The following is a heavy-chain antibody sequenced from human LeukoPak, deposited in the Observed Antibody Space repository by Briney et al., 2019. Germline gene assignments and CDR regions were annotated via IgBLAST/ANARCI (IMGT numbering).Heavy chain of an antibody. D-gene: IGHD3-16*02. CDR1: GGAFSGYY. CDR3: ARDHGPSVIHY. J-gene: IGHJ4*02. Sequence: NPSETLSLTCAVYGGAFSGYYWSWIRQPPGKGLEWIGDINHSGSTNYNPSLKSRVTISVDTSKNQFSLKLSSVTAADTAVYYCARDHGPSVIHYWGQGTLVTVSS. V-gene: IGHV4-34*01. CDR2: INHSGST.